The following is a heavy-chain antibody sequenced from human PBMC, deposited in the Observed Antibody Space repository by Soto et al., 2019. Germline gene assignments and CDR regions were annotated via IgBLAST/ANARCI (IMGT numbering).Heavy chain of an antibody. J-gene: IGHJ5*02. D-gene: IGHD6-6*01. CDR1: GGSISSSNW. CDR2: IYHSGST. Sequence: QVQLQESGPGLVKPSGTLSLTCAVSGGSISSSNWWSWVRQPPGKGLEWIGEIYHSGSTNYNPSLKSRVTISVDKSKNQFSLKLSSVTAADTAVYYCARGLYSSSSGTMGGDWFDPWGQGTLVTVSS. CDR3: ARGLYSSSSGTMGGDWFDP. V-gene: IGHV4-4*02.